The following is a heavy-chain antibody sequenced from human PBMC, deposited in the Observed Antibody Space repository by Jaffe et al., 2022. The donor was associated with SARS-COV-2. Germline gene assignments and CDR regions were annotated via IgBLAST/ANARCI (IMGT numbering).Heavy chain of an antibody. CDR2: IDDSAINK. J-gene: IGHJ4*02. Sequence: EVRLLESGGALVQPGGSLRLSCAASGFTFRNYGMTWVRQAPGKGLEWVSSIDDSAINKYYAGSVRGRFTISRDNSKNTLYLQMHSLRAEDTALYYCAKRVEYSSSSSYFDYWGQGTLVTVSS. CDR1: GFTFRNYG. V-gene: IGHV3-23*05. D-gene: IGHD6-6*01. CDR3: AKRVEYSSSSSYFDY.